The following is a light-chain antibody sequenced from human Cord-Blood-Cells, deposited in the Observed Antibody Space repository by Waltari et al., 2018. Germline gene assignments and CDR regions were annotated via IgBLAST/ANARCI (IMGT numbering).Light chain of an antibody. CDR2: AAS. J-gene: IGKJ1*01. CDR1: QSISSY. Sequence: DLQMTQSPSSLSASLGHRVTITCRASQSISSYLNWYQQKPGKAPKLLIYAASSLQVGVPSRFSGSGSGTDFTLTNSSLQPEDFATYYCQQSYSTWTFGQGTKVEIK. V-gene: IGKV1-39*01. CDR3: QQSYSTWT.